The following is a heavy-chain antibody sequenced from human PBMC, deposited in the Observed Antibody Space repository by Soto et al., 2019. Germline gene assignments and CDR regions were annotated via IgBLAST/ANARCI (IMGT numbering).Heavy chain of an antibody. CDR2: ISYDGSNK. D-gene: IGHD2-2*01. J-gene: IGHJ3*02. CDR1: GFTFSSYG. Sequence: PGGSLRLSCAASGFTFSSYGMHWVRQAPGKGLEWVAVISYDGSNKYYADSVKGRFTISRDNSKNTLYLQMNSLRAEDTAVYYCASSENGVVGAFDIWGQGTMVTVSS. V-gene: IGHV3-30*03. CDR3: ASSENGVVGAFDI.